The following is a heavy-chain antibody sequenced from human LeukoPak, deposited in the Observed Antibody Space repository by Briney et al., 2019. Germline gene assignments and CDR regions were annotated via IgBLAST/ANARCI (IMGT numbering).Heavy chain of an antibody. Sequence: SETLSLTCTVSGGSISSSSYYWGWIRQPPGKGLEWIGSISDSGDTYYNPSLKSRVTMSVDTSKNQFSLRLSSVTAADTAVYFCARQVRMEPPSGDDCWGQGTLVTVSS. CDR1: GGSISSSSYY. CDR2: ISDSGDT. V-gene: IGHV4-39*01. D-gene: IGHD2-15*01. J-gene: IGHJ4*02. CDR3: ARQVRMEPPSGDDC.